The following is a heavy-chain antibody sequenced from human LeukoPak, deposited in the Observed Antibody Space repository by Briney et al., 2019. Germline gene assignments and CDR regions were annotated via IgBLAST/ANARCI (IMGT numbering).Heavy chain of an antibody. Sequence: SETLSLTCAVYGGSFSGYYWSWIRQPPGKGLEWIGEINHSGSTNYNPSLKSRVTISVDTSKNQFSLKLSSVTAADTAVYYCARHEVAAAGYYWGQGTLVTVSS. CDR1: GGSFSGYY. D-gene: IGHD6-13*01. CDR2: INHSGST. CDR3: ARHEVAAAGYY. V-gene: IGHV4-34*01. J-gene: IGHJ4*02.